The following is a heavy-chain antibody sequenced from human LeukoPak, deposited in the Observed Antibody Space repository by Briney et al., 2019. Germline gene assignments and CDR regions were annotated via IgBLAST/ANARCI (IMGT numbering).Heavy chain of an antibody. Sequence: KPSETLSLTCTVSGGSISSYYWSWIRQPPGKGLEWIAYLFYSGSTDYNPSLESRVTISVDTSKNQFSLKLRSVTAADTAVYYCATVAVIRGVTYFDCWGQGTLVTVSS. CDR2: LFYSGST. CDR3: ATVAVIRGVTYFDC. CDR1: GGSISSYY. J-gene: IGHJ4*02. D-gene: IGHD3-10*01. V-gene: IGHV4-59*01.